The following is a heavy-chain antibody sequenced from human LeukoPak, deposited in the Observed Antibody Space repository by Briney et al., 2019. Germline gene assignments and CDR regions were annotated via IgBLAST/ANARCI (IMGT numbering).Heavy chain of an antibody. V-gene: IGHV4-39*07. CDR1: GGSISSSSYY. Sequence: SETLSLTCTVSGGSISSSSYYWGWLRQPPGKGLEWIGSIYYSGSTYYNPSLKSRVTISVDTSKNQFSLKLSSVTAADTAVYYCARLDYYGSGSPWGQGTLVTVSS. J-gene: IGHJ5*02. D-gene: IGHD3-10*01. CDR3: ARLDYYGSGSP. CDR2: IYYSGST.